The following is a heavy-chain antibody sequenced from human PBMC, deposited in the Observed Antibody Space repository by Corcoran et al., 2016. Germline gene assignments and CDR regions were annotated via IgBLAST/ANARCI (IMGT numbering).Heavy chain of an antibody. J-gene: IGHJ5*02. CDR3: AHSGRDTKILWFGGNNWFDP. CDR2: IYWNDDK. Sequence: QITLKESGPTLVKPTQTLTLTCTFSGFSLSTSGVGVGWIRQPPGKALEWLALIYWNDDKRYSPSLKSRLTITKDTSKNQVVPTMTNRDPVDTATYYSAHSGRDTKILWFGGNNWFDPRGQGTLVTVSS. V-gene: IGHV2-5*01. CDR1: GFSLSTSGVG. D-gene: IGHD3-10*01.